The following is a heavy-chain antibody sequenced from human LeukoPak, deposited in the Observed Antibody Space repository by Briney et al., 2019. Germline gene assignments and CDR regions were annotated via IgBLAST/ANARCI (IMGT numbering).Heavy chain of an antibody. V-gene: IGHV3-74*01. Sequence: PGGSLRLSCAASGFTFSSYWMHWVRQAPGKGLVWVSRINSDGSSTSYTDSVKGRFIISRDNAKNTLYLQMNSLRAEDTAVYFCAKDDYYDSSGDPNWFDPWGQGTLVTVSS. D-gene: IGHD3-22*01. CDR3: AKDDYYDSSGDPNWFDP. J-gene: IGHJ5*02. CDR2: INSDGSST. CDR1: GFTFSSYW.